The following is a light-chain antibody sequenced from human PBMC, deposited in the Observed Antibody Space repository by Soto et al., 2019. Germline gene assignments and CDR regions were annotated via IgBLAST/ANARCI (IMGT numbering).Light chain of an antibody. CDR2: GNS. J-gene: IGLJ3*02. Sequence: QSVLTQPPSVSGVPGQRVTISCTGSSSNIGAGYDIHWYQQLPGTAPKLLIYGNSNRPSGVPDRFSGSKSGTSASLAITGLQVEDEADYYCQSYDSSLSGSVFGGGTMLTVL. V-gene: IGLV1-40*01. CDR3: QSYDSSLSGSV. CDR1: SSNIGAGYD.